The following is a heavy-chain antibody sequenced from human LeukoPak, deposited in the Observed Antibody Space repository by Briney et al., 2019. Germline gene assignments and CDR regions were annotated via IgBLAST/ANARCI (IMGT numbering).Heavy chain of an antibody. V-gene: IGHV5-51*01. J-gene: IGHJ3*02. CDR3: ATLRSYSDAFDI. CDR1: GYSFTSYW. CDR2: IYPGDSDT. D-gene: IGHD2-21*01. Sequence: GESLKISCKGSGYSFTSYWIGWVRQMPGKGLEWLGIIYPGDSDTRYNPSFQGQVTFSADKSISTAYLQWSSLKASDTAMYYCATLRSYSDAFDIWGRGTMATVSS.